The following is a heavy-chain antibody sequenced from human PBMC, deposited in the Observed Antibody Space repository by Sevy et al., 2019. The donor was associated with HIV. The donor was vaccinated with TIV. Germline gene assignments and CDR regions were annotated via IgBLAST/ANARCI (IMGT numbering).Heavy chain of an antibody. CDR1: GYILTEFS. CDR2: FDPEDGEK. D-gene: IGHD3-22*01. V-gene: IGHV1-24*01. Sequence: ASVKVSCKVSGYILTEFSIHWVRQAHGKGLEWMGTFDPEDGEKIYAQKFQGRLTMTEDTSTDTAYMELSSLRSDDTAVYYCATTKDYYENSGYPIDFWGQGTLVTVSS. CDR3: ATTKDYYENSGYPIDF. J-gene: IGHJ4*02.